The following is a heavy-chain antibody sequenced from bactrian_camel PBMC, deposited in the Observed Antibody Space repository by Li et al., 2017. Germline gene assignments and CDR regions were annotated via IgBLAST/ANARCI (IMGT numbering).Heavy chain of an antibody. V-gene: IGHV3S31*01. CDR3: AADLYGGSWYGRCRDDFGY. CDR1: GWTYRTYC. Sequence: DVQLVESGGGSVQAGGPLKLSCAASGWTYRTYCTGWFRQIPGREREPVALIYSRGDITYLADSVKGRFTVSKDSAKNTLSLQIDFLKPEDTAMYYCAADLYGGSWYGRCRDDFGYWGQGTQVTVS. J-gene: IGHJ6*01. CDR2: IYSRGDIT. D-gene: IGHD6*01.